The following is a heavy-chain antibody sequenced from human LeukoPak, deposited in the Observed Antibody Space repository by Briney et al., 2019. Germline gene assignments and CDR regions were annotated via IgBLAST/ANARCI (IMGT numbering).Heavy chain of an antibody. D-gene: IGHD3-22*01. CDR2: ICDSCNTN. Sequence: GGSLRLSCAASGFTFRTFAMSWVRQAPGKGLEWISYICDSCNTNYYADSVKGRFTISRDNVKNSLYLQMNSLRAEDTAVYYCAREHYDSSFDYWGQGTLVTVSS. J-gene: IGHJ4*02. CDR3: AREHYDSSFDY. V-gene: IGHV3-48*01. CDR1: GFTFRTFA.